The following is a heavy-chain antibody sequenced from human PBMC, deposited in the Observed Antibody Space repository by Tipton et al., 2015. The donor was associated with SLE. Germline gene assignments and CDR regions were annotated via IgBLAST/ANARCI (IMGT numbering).Heavy chain of an antibody. D-gene: IGHD4-17*01. Sequence: TLSLTCTVSGGSVSSYYGRWIRQPAGQGQEWNGSIYHSGSTHYHPSLASRVTISVDTSTNQFSRKLSSGTAAETAVYYCARVHGDYEAFDIWGQGTMVTVSS. CDR2: IYHSGST. J-gene: IGHJ3*02. CDR3: ARVHGDYEAFDI. V-gene: IGHV4-4*07. CDR1: GGSVSSYY.